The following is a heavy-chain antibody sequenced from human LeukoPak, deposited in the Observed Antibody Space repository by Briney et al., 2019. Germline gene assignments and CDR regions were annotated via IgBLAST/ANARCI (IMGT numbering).Heavy chain of an antibody. V-gene: IGHV4-59*11. D-gene: IGHD5-12*01. CDR1: DGSITNHD. Sequence: SETLSLTCTVSDGSITNHDWSWVRQSPGKGLEFIGYVHYSGTTNYNPSLESRVTTSRDTPKNQFSLTLSSMTAADTATYYCVRASVDSGGAFDVWGQGTVVTVSS. J-gene: IGHJ3*01. CDR2: VHYSGTT. CDR3: VRASVDSGGAFDV.